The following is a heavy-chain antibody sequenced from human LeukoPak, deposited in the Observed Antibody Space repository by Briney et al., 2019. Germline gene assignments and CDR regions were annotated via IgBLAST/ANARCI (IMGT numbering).Heavy chain of an antibody. Sequence: ASVKVSCKASGYTFTGYYMHWVRQAPGQGLEWMGRINPNSGDTNYAQKFQGRVTMTRDTSISTAYMELSRLRSDDTAVYYCARDSSGSVNWFDPWGQGTLVTVSS. V-gene: IGHV1-2*06. D-gene: IGHD3-22*01. CDR2: INPNSGDT. J-gene: IGHJ5*02. CDR1: GYTFTGYY. CDR3: ARDSSGSVNWFDP.